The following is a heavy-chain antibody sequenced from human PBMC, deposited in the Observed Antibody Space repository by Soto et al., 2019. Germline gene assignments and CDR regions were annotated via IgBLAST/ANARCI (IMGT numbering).Heavy chain of an antibody. J-gene: IGHJ4*02. Sequence: GGSLRLSCAASGFTFDDYAMHWVRQAPGKGLEWVSGISWNSGSIGYADSVKGRFTISRDNAKNSLYLQMNSLRAEDTALYYCAKDFHRGSTSCCDYWGQGTLVTVSS. CDR3: AKDFHRGSTSCCDY. V-gene: IGHV3-9*01. CDR2: ISWNSGSI. D-gene: IGHD2-2*01. CDR1: GFTFDDYA.